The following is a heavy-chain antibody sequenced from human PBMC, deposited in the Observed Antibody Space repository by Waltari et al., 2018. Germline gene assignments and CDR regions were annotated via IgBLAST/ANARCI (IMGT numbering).Heavy chain of an antibody. CDR2: LYYSGTT. Sequence: QVQLQESGPGLLPPSETLSLTCTVSGGSVSNYDWSWIREPPGKGLEWIGYLYYSGTTNYNPSLKSRVTISVDTSKNQFSLKLNSVTAADTAVYYCATPGSGWLAPIDYWGQGALVTVSS. J-gene: IGHJ4*02. V-gene: IGHV4-59*02. CDR3: ATPGSGWLAPIDY. D-gene: IGHD6-19*01. CDR1: GGSVSNYD.